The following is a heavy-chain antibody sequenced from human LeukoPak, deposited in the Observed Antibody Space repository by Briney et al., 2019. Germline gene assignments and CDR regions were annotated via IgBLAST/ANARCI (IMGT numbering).Heavy chain of an antibody. CDR3: AKDPPLGGTIFGVVANDAFDI. D-gene: IGHD3-3*01. CDR2: IRYDGSNK. Sequence: PGGSLRLSCAASGFTFSSYGMHWVRQAPGKGLEWVAFIRYDGSNKYYADSVKGRFTISRDNSKNTLYLQMNSLRAEDTAVYYCAKDPPLGGTIFGVVANDAFDIWGQGTMVTVSS. V-gene: IGHV3-30*02. CDR1: GFTFSSYG. J-gene: IGHJ3*02.